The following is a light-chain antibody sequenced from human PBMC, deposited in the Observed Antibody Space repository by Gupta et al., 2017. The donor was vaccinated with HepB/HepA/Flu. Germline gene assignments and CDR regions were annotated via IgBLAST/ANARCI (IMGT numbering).Light chain of an antibody. V-gene: IGLV2-23*02. J-gene: IGLJ3*02. CDR1: SSVVGSYNL. Sequence: SALTQPASVSGSPGQSITISCTGTSSVVGSYNLVSWYQQHPGKAPKLMIYEVTKRPSGVSNRFSGSKSGNTASLTISGRQAEDEDDYYCGADAGSNLVFGGGTKLTVL. CDR3: GADAGSNLV. CDR2: EVT.